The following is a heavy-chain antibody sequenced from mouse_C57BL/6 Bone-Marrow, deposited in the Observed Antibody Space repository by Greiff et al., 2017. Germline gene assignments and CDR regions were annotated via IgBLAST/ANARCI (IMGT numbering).Heavy chain of an antibody. J-gene: IGHJ4*01. CDR2: IHPNSGST. D-gene: IGHD2-2*01. CDR3: ARERLRQLDY. Sequence: QVQLQQPGAELVKPGASVKLSCKASGYTFTSYWMHWVKQRPGQGLEWIGMIHPNSGSTNYNEKFKSKATVTVDKSSSTAYMQLSSLTSEDSAVYYCARERLRQLDYWGQGPSVTVSS. CDR1: GYTFTSYW. V-gene: IGHV1-64*01.